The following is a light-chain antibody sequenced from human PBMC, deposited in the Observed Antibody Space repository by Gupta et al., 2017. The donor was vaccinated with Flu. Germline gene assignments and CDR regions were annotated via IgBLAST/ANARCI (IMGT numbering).Light chain of an antibody. CDR1: QSVSSRF. Sequence: ERATLSCRASQSVSSRFLAWYQQKPGQPPRLLIYDASTRATGTPDRFSGGGSGTDFTLTISRLEPEDFAVYFCQQYGVSPLTFGPGTTVDF. V-gene: IGKV3-20*01. J-gene: IGKJ3*01. CDR3: QQYGVSPLT. CDR2: DAS.